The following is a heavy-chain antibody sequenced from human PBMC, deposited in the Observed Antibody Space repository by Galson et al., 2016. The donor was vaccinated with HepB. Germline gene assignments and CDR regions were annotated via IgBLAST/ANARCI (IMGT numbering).Heavy chain of an antibody. CDR2: IGGKTYGVTI. V-gene: IGHV3-49*03. CDR3: VADHGGVDALDC. J-gene: IGHJ4*02. CDR1: GFTSADYA. Sequence: SLRPACAASGFTSADYAMGRCRQAPGKGLEWTCYIGGKTYGVTIRYAASVKGRFTISRDDSTNIAYLQMDSLNAEDTAIYYCVADHGGVDALDCWGQGTLVTVSS. D-gene: IGHD4-23*01.